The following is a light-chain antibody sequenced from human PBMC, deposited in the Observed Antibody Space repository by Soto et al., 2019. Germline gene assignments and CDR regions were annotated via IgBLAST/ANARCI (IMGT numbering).Light chain of an antibody. Sequence: QSALTQPASVSGSPGQSITISCTATSSDFGIYDLVSWYQQPPGKAPKVIIFQGNKRPSGVSNRFSASTSGNTASLTISGLQAEDEADYHCCSDAGNRTFVFGGGTKVTVL. CDR2: QGN. CDR1: SSDFGIYDL. V-gene: IGLV2-23*03. J-gene: IGLJ2*01. CDR3: CSDAGNRTFV.